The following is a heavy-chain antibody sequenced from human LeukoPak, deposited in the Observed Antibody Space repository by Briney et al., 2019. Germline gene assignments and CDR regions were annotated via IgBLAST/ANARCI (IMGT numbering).Heavy chain of an antibody. V-gene: IGHV4-39*07. J-gene: IGHJ6*03. Sequence: SETLSLTCTVSGGSISSSIYYWGWIRQSPGKGLEWIGSIYYSGSTYYNPSLKSRVTLSVDTSKNQYSLKVTSVTAADTAVYYCARAVGSGSFQTYYYCMDVWGKGTTVTVSS. CDR2: IYYSGST. CDR3: ARAVGSGSFQTYYYCMDV. D-gene: IGHD3-10*01. CDR1: GGSISSSIYY.